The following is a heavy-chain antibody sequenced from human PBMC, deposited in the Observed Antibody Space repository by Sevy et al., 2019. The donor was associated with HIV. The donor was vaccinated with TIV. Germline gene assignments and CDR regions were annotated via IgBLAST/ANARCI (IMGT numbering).Heavy chain of an antibody. CDR2: IKQDGSEK. D-gene: IGHD6-25*01. CDR1: GFTFRNYV. Sequence: GGSLRLSCAASGFTFRNYVMNWVRQAPGKGLEWVANIKQDGSEKYYVDSVKGRFTISRDNAKNSMHLQMNSLRAEDTAVYYCARALAAAASYWGQGTLVIVSS. V-gene: IGHV3-7*01. J-gene: IGHJ4*02. CDR3: ARALAAAASY.